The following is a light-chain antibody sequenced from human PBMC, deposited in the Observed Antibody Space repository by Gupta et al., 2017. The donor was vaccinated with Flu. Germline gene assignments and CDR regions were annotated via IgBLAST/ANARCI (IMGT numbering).Light chain of an antibody. CDR2: STS. CDR3: QQANNFPRT. V-gene: IGKV1-12*01. Sequence: DIQLTQSPSSLSASVGDRVTITCRTSHDIGSWLGWYQQKPGEAPKLLIYSTSNLHSGVPSRFSGSRSGTDFTLTISGRQPEDSATYFCQQANNFPRTFGQGTTLEI. CDR1: HDIGSW. J-gene: IGKJ2*02.